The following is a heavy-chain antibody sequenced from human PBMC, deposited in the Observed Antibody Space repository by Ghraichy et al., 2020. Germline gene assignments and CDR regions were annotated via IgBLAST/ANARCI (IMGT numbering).Heavy chain of an antibody. CDR3: ARIGYSHGSAYYYYGMDV. CDR1: GGSFSGYY. J-gene: IGHJ6*02. D-gene: IGHD5-18*01. V-gene: IGHV4-34*01. CDR2: INHSGST. Sequence: SETLSLTCAVYGGSFSGYYCSWIRQPPGKGLEWIGEINHSGSTNYNPSLKSRVTISVDTSKNKFSLKLSSVTAAATAVYYCARIGYSHGSAYYYYGMDVWGQGTTVTVSS.